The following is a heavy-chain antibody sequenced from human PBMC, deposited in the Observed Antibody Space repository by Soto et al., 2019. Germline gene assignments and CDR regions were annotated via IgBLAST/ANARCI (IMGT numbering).Heavy chain of an antibody. V-gene: IGHV3-15*01. J-gene: IGHJ6*02. CDR2: IKSKTDGGTT. D-gene: IGHD3-10*01. CDR1: GFPFGTAG. CDR3: TTDDPSRGGV. Sequence: LSLSCAASGFPFGTAGMSLVSPAQGKGLEWVGRIKSKTDGGTTDYAAPVKGRFTISRDDSKNTLYLQMNSLKTEDTAVYYCTTDDPSRGGVWGQGTTVT.